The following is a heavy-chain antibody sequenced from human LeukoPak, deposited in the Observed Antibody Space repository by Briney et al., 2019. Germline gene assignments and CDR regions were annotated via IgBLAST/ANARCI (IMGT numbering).Heavy chain of an antibody. Sequence: PSETLSLTCAVYGGSFSGYYWSWSRQPPGKVLEWIGEINHSGSTNYNPSLKSRVTISVDTSKNQFSLKLSSVTAADTAVYYCARHSGYYYARDAFDIWGQGTMVNVSS. CDR1: GGSFSGYY. CDR3: ARHSGYYYARDAFDI. CDR2: INHSGST. J-gene: IGHJ3*02. V-gene: IGHV4-34*01. D-gene: IGHD3-22*01.